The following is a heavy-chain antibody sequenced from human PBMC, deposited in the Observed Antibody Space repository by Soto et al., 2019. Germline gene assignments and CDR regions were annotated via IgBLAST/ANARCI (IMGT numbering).Heavy chain of an antibody. D-gene: IGHD6-6*01. Sequence: PSETLSLTCAVYGGSFSGYYWSWIRQPPGKGLEWIGEINHSGSTNYNPSLKSRVTISVDTSKNQFSLKLSSVTAADTAVYYCASLIAARDFSDYWGQGTLVTVST. J-gene: IGHJ4*02. CDR3: ASLIAARDFSDY. V-gene: IGHV4-34*01. CDR2: INHSGST. CDR1: GGSFSGYY.